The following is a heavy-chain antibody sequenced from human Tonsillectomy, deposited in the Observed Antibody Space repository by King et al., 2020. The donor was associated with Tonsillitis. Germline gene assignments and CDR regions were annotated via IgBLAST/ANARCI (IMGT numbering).Heavy chain of an antibody. V-gene: IGHV4-30-2*01. Sequence: VQLQESGSGLVKPSQTLSLTCAVSGGSVSSGGYSWSWIRQPPGKGLEWIGYIYYSGSTYYNPSLKSRVTISVDRSKNQFSLKLSSVTAADTAVYYCARGLEGAGTYWGQGTLVTVSS. CDR3: ARGLEGAGTY. J-gene: IGHJ4*02. CDR2: IYYSGST. CDR1: GGSVSSGGYS. D-gene: IGHD1-14*01.